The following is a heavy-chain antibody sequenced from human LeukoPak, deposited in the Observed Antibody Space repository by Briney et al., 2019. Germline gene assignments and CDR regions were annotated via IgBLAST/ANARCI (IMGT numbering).Heavy chain of an antibody. V-gene: IGHV1-8*03. Sequence: GASVTVSCKASGYTFTSYDINWVRQATGQGLEWMGWMNPNSGNTGYAQKFQGRVTITRNTSISTAYMELSSLRSEDTAVYYCARALSGYYMDVWGKGTTVTVSS. CDR1: GYTFTSYD. CDR2: MNPNSGNT. J-gene: IGHJ6*03. D-gene: IGHD1-26*01. CDR3: ARALSGYYMDV.